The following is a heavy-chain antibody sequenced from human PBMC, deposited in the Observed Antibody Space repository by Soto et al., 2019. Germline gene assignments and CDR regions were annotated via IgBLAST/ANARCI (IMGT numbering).Heavy chain of an antibody. CDR3: ARDGAKQLAKPEYYYGMEV. D-gene: IGHD6-6*01. Sequence: SETLSLTCAVSGGSISSSNWWSWVRQPPGKGLEWIGEIYHSGSTNYNPSLKSRVTISVDKSKNQFSLKLSSVTAADTAVYYCARDGAKQLAKPEYYYGMEVWGQGTTVNVSS. V-gene: IGHV4-4*02. CDR2: IYHSGST. J-gene: IGHJ6*02. CDR1: GGSISSSNW.